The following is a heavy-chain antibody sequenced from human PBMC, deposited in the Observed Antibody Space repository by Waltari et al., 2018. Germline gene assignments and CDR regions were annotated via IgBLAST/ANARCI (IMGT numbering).Heavy chain of an antibody. V-gene: IGHV4-59*11. D-gene: IGHD2-8*01. CDR1: GGSISSPY. CDR3: ARGPRTEWGEYHDAFDI. Sequence: QVQLQESGPGLVQPSETLSLTCTVSGGSISSPYWSWLRPPPGKGLEWIGYIYYSGSTNYNPSLKSRVTISVDTSKNQFSLKLSSVTAADTAVYYCARGPRTEWGEYHDAFDIWGQGTMVTVSS. J-gene: IGHJ3*02. CDR2: IYYSGST.